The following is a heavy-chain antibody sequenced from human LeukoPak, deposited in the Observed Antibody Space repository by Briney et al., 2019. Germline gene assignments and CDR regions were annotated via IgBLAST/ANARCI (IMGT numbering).Heavy chain of an antibody. J-gene: IGHJ4*02. V-gene: IGHV3-74*01. CDR2: INSDGSST. D-gene: IGHD3-22*01. CDR1: GFTFSSYW. CDR3: ARAYDSSGYWLYYFDY. Sequence: GGSLRLSCAASGFTFSSYWMHWVRQAPGKGLAWVSRINSDGSSTSYADSVKGRFTISRDNAKNTPYLQMNSLRAEDTAVYYCARAYDSSGYWLYYFDYWGQGTLVTVSS.